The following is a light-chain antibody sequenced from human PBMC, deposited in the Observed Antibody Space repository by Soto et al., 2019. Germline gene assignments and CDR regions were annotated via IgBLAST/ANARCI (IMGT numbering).Light chain of an antibody. CDR3: TSYAGNNIWV. CDR1: SSDVAAYNY. V-gene: IGLV2-8*01. J-gene: IGLJ3*02. CDR2: EVS. Sequence: QSVLTQPPSASGSPGQSVTISCTGTSSDVAAYNYVSWYQQYPGKAPKLMIYEVSKRPSGVPDRFSGSKSGKTASLTVSGLQPEDEADYYCTSYAGNNIWVFGGGTKLTVL.